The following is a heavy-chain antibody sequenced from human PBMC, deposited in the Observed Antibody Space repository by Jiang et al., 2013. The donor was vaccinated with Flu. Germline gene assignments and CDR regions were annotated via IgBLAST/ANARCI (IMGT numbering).Heavy chain of an antibody. CDR1: GFTFSSYG. CDR2: IRYDGSNK. CDR3: AREYLGWLHYAFDI. J-gene: IGHJ3*02. V-gene: IGHV3-30*02. Sequence: GSLRLSCAASGFTFSSYGMHWVRQAPGKGLEWVAFIRYDGSNKYYADSVKGRFTISRDNSKNTLYLQMNSLRAEDTAVYYCAREYLGWLHYAFDIWGQGTMVTVSS. D-gene: IGHD5-24*01.